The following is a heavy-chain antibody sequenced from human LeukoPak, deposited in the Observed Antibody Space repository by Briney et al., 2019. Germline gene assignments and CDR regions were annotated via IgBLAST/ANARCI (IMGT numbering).Heavy chain of an antibody. J-gene: IGHJ3*02. CDR3: AKGRRSHYYDSSGYLHASDI. Sequence: GGSLRLSCAASGFTFSSYAMSWVRQAPGKGLEWVSAISGSGGSTYYADSVKGRFTISRDNSKNTLYLQMNSLRAEDTAVYYCAKGRRSHYYDSSGYLHASDIWGQGTMVTVSS. D-gene: IGHD3-22*01. CDR1: GFTFSSYA. V-gene: IGHV3-23*01. CDR2: ISGSGGST.